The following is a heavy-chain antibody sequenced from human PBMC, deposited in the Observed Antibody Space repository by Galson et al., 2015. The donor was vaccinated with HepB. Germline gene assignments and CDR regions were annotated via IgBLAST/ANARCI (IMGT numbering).Heavy chain of an antibody. Sequence: SVKVSCKASGYTFTSYYMHWVRQAPGQGLEWMGIINPSGGSTSYAQKFQGRVTMTRDTSTSTVYMELSSLRSEDTAVYYCARSRTEWCMLCGAVGMDVWGQGTTVTVSS. CDR3: ARSRTEWCMLCGAVGMDV. J-gene: IGHJ6*02. CDR1: GYTFTSYY. D-gene: IGHD2-8*01. V-gene: IGHV1-46*01. CDR2: INPSGGST.